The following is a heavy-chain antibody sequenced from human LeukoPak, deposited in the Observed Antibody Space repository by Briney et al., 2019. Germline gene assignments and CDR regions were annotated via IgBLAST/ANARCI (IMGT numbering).Heavy chain of an antibody. V-gene: IGHV1-46*01. CDR3: ARPMEGNYYDSSFGFDY. Sequence: ASVKVSCKASGYTFTSYYMHWVRQAPGQGLEWMGITNPSGGSTSYAQKFQGRVTMSRDTSTSTVYMELNSLRSGDTAVYYCARPMEGNYYDSSFGFDYWGQGTLVTVSS. J-gene: IGHJ4*02. CDR1: GYTFTSYY. D-gene: IGHD3-22*01. CDR2: TNPSGGST.